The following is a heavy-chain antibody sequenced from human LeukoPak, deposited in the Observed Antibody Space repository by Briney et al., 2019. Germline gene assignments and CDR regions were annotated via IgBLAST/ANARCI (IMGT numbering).Heavy chain of an antibody. V-gene: IGHV1-2*02. Sequence: ASVKVSCKASGYTFTGYYMHWVRQAPGQGPEWMGWINPNSGGTNYAQKCQGRVTMIRDTSISTAYMELSRLRSDDTAVYYCARGGGAAAGTMDYWGQGTLVTVSS. J-gene: IGHJ4*02. D-gene: IGHD6-13*01. CDR3: ARGGGAAAGTMDY. CDR2: INPNSGGT. CDR1: GYTFTGYY.